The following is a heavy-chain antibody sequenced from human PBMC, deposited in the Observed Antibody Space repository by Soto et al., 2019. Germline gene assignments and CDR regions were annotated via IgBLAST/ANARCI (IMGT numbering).Heavy chain of an antibody. CDR2: ISYDGGRQ. CDR3: VSDRGYGHASAPYS. J-gene: IGHJ4*02. D-gene: IGHD5-18*01. CDR1: GFTFTSYV. V-gene: IGHV3-30*03. Sequence: QAHLVESGGGVVQPGRSLRLSCAASGFTFTSYVMHWVRQAPGTRLEWVAVISYDGGRQHYADSVKGRITISRDNSKNMMVLQMKSLRAEDTAVYYCVSDRGYGHASAPYSWGQGTLVSVSS.